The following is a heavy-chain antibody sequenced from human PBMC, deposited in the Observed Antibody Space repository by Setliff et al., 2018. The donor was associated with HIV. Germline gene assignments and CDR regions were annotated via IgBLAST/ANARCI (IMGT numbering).Heavy chain of an antibody. J-gene: IGHJ6*03. CDR1: DSGTYY. V-gene: IGHV4-4*07. Sequence: PSETLSLTCTVSDSGTYYWSWIRQPAGKGLEWIGRVSSRGDTNYNPSLKSRVTMSVDTSKNHFSLKLRSVTAADTAVYYCARVSSTYWYSIFRNYYYHMDVWGKGTTVTVSS. D-gene: IGHD2-8*02. CDR3: ARVSSTYWYSIFRNYYYHMDV. CDR2: VSSRGDT.